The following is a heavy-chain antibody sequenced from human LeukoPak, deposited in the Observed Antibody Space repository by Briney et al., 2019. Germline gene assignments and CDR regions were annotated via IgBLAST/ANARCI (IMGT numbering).Heavy chain of an antibody. CDR2: IKQDGGEK. Sequence: GGSLRLSCAASGFTFSSYWMSWVRQAPGKGLEWVANIKQDGGEKYYVDSVKGRFTITRDNDKNSLYLQMNSLRAEDTAVYYCARGELLRYSSSSYYFEYWGQGTLVTVSS. CDR1: GFTFSSYW. CDR3: ARGELLRYSSSSYYFEY. D-gene: IGHD6-6*01. J-gene: IGHJ4*02. V-gene: IGHV3-7*01.